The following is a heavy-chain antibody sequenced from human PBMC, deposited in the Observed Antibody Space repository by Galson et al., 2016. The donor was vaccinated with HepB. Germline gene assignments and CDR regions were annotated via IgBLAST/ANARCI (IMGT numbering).Heavy chain of an antibody. CDR3: VGGYGWLPDY. Sequence: SLRLSCAASGLTLSDCWVNWVRQAPGEGLEWVAIIKQDGSGKFYVDSVMGRFTISRDNAKNSVYLQMNSLRAGDTAVYYCVGGYGWLPDYWGQGALVTVSS. CDR1: GLTLSDCW. D-gene: IGHD6-19*01. CDR2: IKQDGSGK. J-gene: IGHJ4*02. V-gene: IGHV3-7*03.